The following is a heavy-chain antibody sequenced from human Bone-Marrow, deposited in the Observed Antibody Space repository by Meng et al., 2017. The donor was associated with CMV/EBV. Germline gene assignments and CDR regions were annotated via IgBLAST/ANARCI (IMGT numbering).Heavy chain of an antibody. CDR3: ASPGPNWRNYHYGIDV. D-gene: IGHD1-1*01. J-gene: IGHJ6*02. CDR2: INHSGST. CDR1: GGSFSGYY. Sequence: SETLSLTCAVYGGSFSGYYWSWIRQPPGKGLEWIGEINHSGSTNYNPSLKSRGTISVDTSKNQFSLKLSSVTAADTAVYDCASPGPNWRNYHYGIDVWGQGTTVTVSS. V-gene: IGHV4-34*01.